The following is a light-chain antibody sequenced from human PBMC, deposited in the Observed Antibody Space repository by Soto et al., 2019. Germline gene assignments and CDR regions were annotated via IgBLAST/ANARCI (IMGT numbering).Light chain of an antibody. CDR3: QQYENLPT. Sequence: DIQMTQYPSALSASVGGRFTITFRASQSVSTYLNWYQQKPGQAPKLLIYAASTLEAGVPSRFRGSGSGTDFTFTISHLQPEDIATYYCQQYENLPTFGQGTRLEIK. CDR2: AAS. CDR1: QSVSTY. J-gene: IGKJ5*01. V-gene: IGKV1-33*01.